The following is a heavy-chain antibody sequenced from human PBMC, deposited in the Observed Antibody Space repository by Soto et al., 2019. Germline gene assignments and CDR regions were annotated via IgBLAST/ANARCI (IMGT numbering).Heavy chain of an antibody. J-gene: IGHJ6*02. V-gene: IGHV3-11*01. Sequence: QVHLVESGGGLVKPGGSLRLSCAASGFPFSDYDMAWIRQAPGKGLEWISYINDRGDTTYYADSVRGRFTISRDNAGNSLYLQMNSLRAEDAAAYYCASDREPSVYHGMSVWGQGTTVTVSS. CDR2: INDRGDTT. D-gene: IGHD1-1*01. CDR1: GFPFSDYD. CDR3: ASDREPSVYHGMSV.